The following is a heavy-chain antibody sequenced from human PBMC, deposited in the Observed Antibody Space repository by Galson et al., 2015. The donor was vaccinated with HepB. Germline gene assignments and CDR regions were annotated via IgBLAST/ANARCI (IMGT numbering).Heavy chain of an antibody. V-gene: IGHV1-69*13. J-gene: IGHJ5*01. Sequence: SVKVSCKASGDTFSSYAISWVRQAPGQGLEWMGGFIPMFGTTNYGQKFQGRVTITEDASTRTAYMELSSLRSDDTAVYYCASLTKELYCSSISCHNWFDSWGQGTGVTVSS. CDR1: GDTFSSYA. D-gene: IGHD2-2*01. CDR2: FIPMFGTT. CDR3: ASLTKELYCSSISCHNWFDS.